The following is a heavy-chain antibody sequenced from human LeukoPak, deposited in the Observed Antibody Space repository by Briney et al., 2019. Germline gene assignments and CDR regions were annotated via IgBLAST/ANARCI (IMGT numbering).Heavy chain of an antibody. Sequence: ASVKVSCKASGYTFSNFDINWVRQAPGQRLEWMGWINGDNGNTKYSQKFQGRVTITRDTSAYTAYVELRSLSSADTAVYFCARAPYDILTGYSLNWFDPWGQGTLVTVSS. D-gene: IGHD3-9*01. CDR3: ARAPYDILTGYSLNWFDP. CDR2: INGDNGNT. CDR1: GYTFSNFD. J-gene: IGHJ5*02. V-gene: IGHV1-3*01.